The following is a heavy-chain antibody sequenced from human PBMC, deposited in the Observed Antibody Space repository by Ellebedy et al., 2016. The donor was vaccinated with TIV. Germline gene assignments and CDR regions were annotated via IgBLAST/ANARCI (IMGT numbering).Heavy chain of an antibody. CDR3: AKDQIAGDGRWVFDL. CDR2: IYSGGNT. D-gene: IGHD5-24*01. CDR1: GFTVSSNY. J-gene: IGHJ3*01. Sequence: GESLKISCAASGFTVSSNYMSWVRQAPGKGLEWVSVIYSGGNTYYADSVKGRFTISRDNSKNTLYLQMNSLRAEDTGIYYCAKDQIAGDGRWVFDLWGQGTVVTVSS. V-gene: IGHV3-53*01.